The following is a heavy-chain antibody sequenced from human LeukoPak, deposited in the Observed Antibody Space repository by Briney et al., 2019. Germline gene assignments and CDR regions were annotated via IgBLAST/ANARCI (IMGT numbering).Heavy chain of an antibody. J-gene: IGHJ4*02. CDR2: ISYDGSNK. CDR1: GFTFSSYG. V-gene: IGHV3-30*18. CDR3: AKDYDYYDSSAPGDY. D-gene: IGHD3-22*01. Sequence: QPGGSLRLSCAASGFTFSSYGMHWVRQAPGKGLEWVAVISYDGSNKYYADSVKGRFTISRDNSKNTLYLQMNSLRAEDTAVYYCAKDYDYYDSSAPGDYWGQGTLVTVSS.